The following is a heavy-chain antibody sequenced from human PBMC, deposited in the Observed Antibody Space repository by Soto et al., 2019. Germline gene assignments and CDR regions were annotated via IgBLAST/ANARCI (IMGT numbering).Heavy chain of an antibody. J-gene: IGHJ4*02. CDR1: GGTFRSYT. CDR3: ATLAVADY. CDR2: FDPEDGET. D-gene: IGHD6-19*01. Sequence: ASVKVSCKASGGTFRSYTISWVRPAPGKGLEWMGGFDPEDGETIYAQTFQGRVTMTEDTSTDTANMELSSLRFEDTAVYYCATLAVADYWGQGTLVTVSS. V-gene: IGHV1-24*01.